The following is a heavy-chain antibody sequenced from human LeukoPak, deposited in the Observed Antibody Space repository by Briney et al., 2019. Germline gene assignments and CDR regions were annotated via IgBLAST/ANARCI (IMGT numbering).Heavy chain of an antibody. CDR3: ARHLRYGSGGYFDY. J-gene: IGHJ4*02. Sequence: GGSLRLSCAASGFTFSSYWMSWVRQVPGKGLEWVANIKQDGSEKYYVDSVKGRFTFSRDNAKNSLYLQMSSLRAEDTAVYYCARHLRYGSGGYFDYWGQGTLVTVSS. CDR2: IKQDGSEK. D-gene: IGHD3-10*01. V-gene: IGHV3-7*02. CDR1: GFTFSSYW.